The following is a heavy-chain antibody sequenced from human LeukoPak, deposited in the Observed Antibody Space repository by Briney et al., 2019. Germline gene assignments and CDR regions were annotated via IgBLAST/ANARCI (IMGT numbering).Heavy chain of an antibody. CDR1: AYTFTGYY. V-gene: IGHV1-2*02. D-gene: IGHD2-8*01. CDR3: ARRSRNGLDAFDI. CDR2: IDPNNGDT. Sequence: GASVKVSCKASAYTFTGYYLHWVRQAPGQGPEWTGWIDPNNGDTEYAQKFQGRVTMTRVRSISTAYMELSRLTSDDTAVYYCARRSRNGLDAFDIWGQGTMVTVSS. J-gene: IGHJ3*02.